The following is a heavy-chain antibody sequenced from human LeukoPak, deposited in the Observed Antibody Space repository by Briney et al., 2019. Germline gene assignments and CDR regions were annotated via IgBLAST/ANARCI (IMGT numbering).Heavy chain of an antibody. V-gene: IGHV4-39*01. CDR2: IYYSGST. J-gene: IGHJ4*02. CDR3: ARHGGDYEFDY. Sequence: PSETLSLTCTVSGGSISSSSYYWGWIRQPPGKGLEWIGSIYYSGSTYYNPSLKSRVTISVDTSKNQFSLKLSSVTAADTAVYYCARHGGDYEFDYWGQGTLVTASS. D-gene: IGHD4-17*01. CDR1: GGSISSSSYY.